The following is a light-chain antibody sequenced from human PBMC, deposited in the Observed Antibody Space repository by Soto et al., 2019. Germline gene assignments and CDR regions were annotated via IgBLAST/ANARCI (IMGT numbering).Light chain of an antibody. V-gene: IGLV2-14*01. CDR3: FSYTSSGTYV. CDR1: SSDVGNYKY. CDR2: EVS. Sequence: SVLTQPASVSVSPGQSSTISSTGTSSDVGNYKYVSWYQQHPGKAPKLMIYEVSNRPSGVSNRFSGSKSGNTASLTICGLQAEDETDYYCFSYTSSGTYVFGTGTKVTVL. J-gene: IGLJ1*01.